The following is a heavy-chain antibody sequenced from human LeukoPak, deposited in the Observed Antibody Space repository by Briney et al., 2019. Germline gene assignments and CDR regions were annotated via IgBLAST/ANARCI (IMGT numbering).Heavy chain of an antibody. V-gene: IGHV3-9*01. CDR2: INWNSGSI. CDR3: AGTAVSRPLSNFDY. J-gene: IGHJ4*02. Sequence: GGSLRLSCAASGFSFDDYAMHWVRQAPGKGLAWVSGINWNSGSIDYAESVKGRFTISRDNAKNSLYLQMNSLRAEDTAVYYCAGTAVSRPLSNFDYWGQGTLVTVSS. D-gene: IGHD1/OR15-1a*01. CDR1: GFSFDDYA.